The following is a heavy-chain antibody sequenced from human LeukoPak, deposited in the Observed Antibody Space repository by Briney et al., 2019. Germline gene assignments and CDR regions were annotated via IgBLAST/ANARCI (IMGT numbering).Heavy chain of an antibody. J-gene: IGHJ1*01. V-gene: IGHV3-33*01. CDR3: AAASGYSYFEH. CDR1: GFTFSSYG. CDR2: IWYDGSNK. D-gene: IGHD6-13*01. Sequence: PGGSLRLSCAASGFTFSSYGMHWVRQAPGKGLEWVSIIWYDGSNKYYAGSVKGRFTISRDGSKNTVYLQMNSLRVEDTAVYYCAAASGYSYFEHWGQGTLVIVSS.